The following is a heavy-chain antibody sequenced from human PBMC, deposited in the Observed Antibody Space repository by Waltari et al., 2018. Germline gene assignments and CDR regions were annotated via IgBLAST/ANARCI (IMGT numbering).Heavy chain of an antibody. J-gene: IGHJ6*02. Sequence: EVQLVQSGAEVKKPGESLKIPCKGSGSSFTSYWIRWVRQMPGKGLEWMGIIYPGDSDTRYSPSFQGQVTISADKSISTAYLQWSSLKASDTAMYYCARQAGGGSRYYYYGMDVWGQGTTVTVSS. D-gene: IGHD1-26*01. CDR1: GSSFTSYW. CDR3: ARQAGGGSRYYYYGMDV. CDR2: IYPGDSDT. V-gene: IGHV5-51*01.